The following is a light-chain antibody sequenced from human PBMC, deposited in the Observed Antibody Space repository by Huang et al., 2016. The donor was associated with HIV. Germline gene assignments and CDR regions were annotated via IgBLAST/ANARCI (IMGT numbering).Light chain of an antibody. CDR2: GAS. Sequence: WYQRRVHGKAPTLLIYGASSLQTGVPSRFSGGGSGTDFTLTISGLQSEDFATYYCQQSYSTPFTFGQGTRLEIK. CDR3: QQSYSTPFT. V-gene: IGKV1-39*01. J-gene: IGKJ2*01.